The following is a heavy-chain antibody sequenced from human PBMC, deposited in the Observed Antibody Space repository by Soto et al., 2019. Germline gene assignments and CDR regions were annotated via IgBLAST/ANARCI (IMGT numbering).Heavy chain of an antibody. J-gene: IGHJ6*02. V-gene: IGHV1-69*12. Sequence: QVQLVQSGAEVKKPGSSVKVSCKASGGTFSSYAISWVRQAPGQGLEWMGGIIPIFGTANYAQKFQGRVTITADESTSKAYMELSSLRSEDTAVYYCAGKNSGYDLGYYYYGMDVWGQGTTVTVSS. D-gene: IGHD5-12*01. CDR2: IIPIFGTA. CDR3: AGKNSGYDLGYYYYGMDV. CDR1: GGTFSSYA.